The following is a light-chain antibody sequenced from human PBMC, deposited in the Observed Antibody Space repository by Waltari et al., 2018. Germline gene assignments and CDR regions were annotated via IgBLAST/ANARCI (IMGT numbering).Light chain of an antibody. V-gene: IGLV8-61*01. CDR1: SGSVSTTYY. J-gene: IGLJ2*01. Sequence: QTVVTQEPAFSVSPGGTVTLTWGLHSGSVSTTYYPSWYQQTPGQAPRTLIYNTNMRSSGVPDRFSGSILGDKAALTITGAQADDECDYYCALYMGRGIRVFGGGTKLTVL. CDR3: ALYMGRGIRV. CDR2: NTN.